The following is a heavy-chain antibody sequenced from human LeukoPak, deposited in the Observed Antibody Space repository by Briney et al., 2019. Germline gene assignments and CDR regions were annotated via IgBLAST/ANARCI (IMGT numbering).Heavy chain of an antibody. CDR3: GIDRVVGSSGVAFDI. Sequence: SETRSLTCTVSGGSISGGGYYWIWVRPHQGKGLKWIGYIYYSGSTYYNPSLKSRVTISVDMSKNHFYLKLMSATATDRSLYSGGIDRVVGSSGVAFDIWGQGTMVTVSS. CDR2: IYYSGST. CDR1: GGSISGGGYY. V-gene: IGHV4-31*03. D-gene: IGHD3-22*01. J-gene: IGHJ3*02.